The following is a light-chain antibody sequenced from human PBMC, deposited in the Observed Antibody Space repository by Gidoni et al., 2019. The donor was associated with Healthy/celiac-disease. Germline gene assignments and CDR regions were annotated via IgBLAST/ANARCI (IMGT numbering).Light chain of an antibody. Sequence: AIRMTQSPSSLSASTGDRVTIPCRASQGISSFLAWYQQKPGKAPKLLIYAASTLQSGVPSRFSGSGSGTDFTLTISCLQSEDFATYYCQQYYNYPRTFGQGTKLEIK. CDR1: QGISSF. J-gene: IGKJ2*02. CDR2: AAS. CDR3: QQYYNYPRT. V-gene: IGKV1-8*01.